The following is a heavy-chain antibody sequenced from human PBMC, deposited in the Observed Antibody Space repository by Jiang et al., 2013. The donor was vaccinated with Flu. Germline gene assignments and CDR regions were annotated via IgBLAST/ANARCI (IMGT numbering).Heavy chain of an antibody. D-gene: IGHD2-2*02. V-gene: IGHV5-10-1*01. Sequence: GAEVKKPGESLRISCKGSGYSFTSYWISWVRQMPGKGLEWMGRIDPSDSYTNYSPSFQGHVTISADKSISTAYLQWSSLKASDTAMYYCARGYCSSTSCYTADYWGQGTLVTVSS. CDR2: IDPSDSYT. J-gene: IGHJ4*02. CDR1: GYSFTSYW. CDR3: ARGYCSSTSCYTADY.